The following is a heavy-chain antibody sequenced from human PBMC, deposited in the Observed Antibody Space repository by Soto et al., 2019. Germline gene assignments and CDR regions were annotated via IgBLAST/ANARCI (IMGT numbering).Heavy chain of an antibody. CDR3: IAAAGYDYYYGMDV. CDR1: GFTFGSYT. J-gene: IGHJ6*02. V-gene: IGHV3-21*01. Sequence: RLSCAASGFTFGSYTMNWVRQAPGRGLEWVSSISSTSYADSVKGRFTISRDNAKNTLYLQMNSLRAEDTAVYYCIAAAGYDYYYGMDVWGQGITVTVSS. D-gene: IGHD6-13*01. CDR2: ISST.